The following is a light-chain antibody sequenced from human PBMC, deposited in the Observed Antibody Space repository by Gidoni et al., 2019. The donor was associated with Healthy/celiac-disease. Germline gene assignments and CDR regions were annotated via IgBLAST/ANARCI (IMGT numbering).Light chain of an antibody. CDR3: QQYDNWPPLT. CDR1: QRVSSN. V-gene: IGKV3-15*01. Sequence: EIVMTQSPSTLSASPGERATLSCKASQRVSSNLNWYQQKPGQAPRLLIYGASTRATCIPSRFSGSGSGTEFTITISSLQSEDFAAYYCQQYDNWPPLTFXGXTKVEIK. CDR2: GAS. J-gene: IGKJ4*01.